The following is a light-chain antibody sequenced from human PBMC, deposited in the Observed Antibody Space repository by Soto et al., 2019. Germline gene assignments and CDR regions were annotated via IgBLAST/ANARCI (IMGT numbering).Light chain of an antibody. V-gene: IGKV4-1*01. J-gene: IGKJ2*01. CDR2: WAS. CDR1: QSVLYSSNNKNY. CDR3: HQYYSSLFT. Sequence: DIVMTQSPDSLAVSLGERATINCKSSQSVLYSSNNKNYLAWYQHKPGQPPKLLIYWASTRESGVPDRFSGSGSGTDFTLTISSLQAEDVAVYYCHQYYSSLFTFGQGTKLEIK.